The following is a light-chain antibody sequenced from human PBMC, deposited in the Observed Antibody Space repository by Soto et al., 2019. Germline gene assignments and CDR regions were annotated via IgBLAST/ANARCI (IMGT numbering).Light chain of an antibody. Sequence: TLMTQSPSTLSVSPGERATLSCRASQSVNSDLAWYQKKPGQAPRLLIYGASTRATGIPARFSGGGSGTEFTLTISSLQSEDFAVYYCQQNNNWPRTFGQGTKV. CDR1: QSVNSD. V-gene: IGKV3-15*01. J-gene: IGKJ1*01. CDR2: GAS. CDR3: QQNNNWPRT.